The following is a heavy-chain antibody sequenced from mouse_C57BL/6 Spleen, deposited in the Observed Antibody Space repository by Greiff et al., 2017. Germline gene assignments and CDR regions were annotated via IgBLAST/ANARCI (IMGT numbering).Heavy chain of an antibody. D-gene: IGHD2-1*01. Sequence: EVNLVESGGDLVKPGGSLKLSCAASGFTFSSYGMSWVRQTPDKRLEWVATISSGGSYTYYPDSVKGRFTISRDNAKNTLYLQMSSLKSEDTAMXYCARHRGKGDAMDYWGQGTSVTVSS. V-gene: IGHV5-6*01. CDR3: ARHRGKGDAMDY. CDR2: ISSGGSYT. J-gene: IGHJ4*01. CDR1: GFTFSSYG.